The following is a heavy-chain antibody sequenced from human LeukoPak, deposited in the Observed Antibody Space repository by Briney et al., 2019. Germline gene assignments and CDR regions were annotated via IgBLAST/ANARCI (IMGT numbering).Heavy chain of an antibody. V-gene: IGHV3-23*01. J-gene: IGHJ4*02. CDR1: GFSFSDYA. CDR2: ISAGGHNT. D-gene: IGHD3-10*01. Sequence: GGSLRLSCDASGFSFSDYAMHWVRQAPGKGLEWVSGISAGGHNTYYADSVKGRFTISRDNSKNTLFVQMNSLRAEDTAVYSCAKYTSGTSYRGLDQWGQGTLVTVSS. CDR3: AKYTSGTSYRGLDQ.